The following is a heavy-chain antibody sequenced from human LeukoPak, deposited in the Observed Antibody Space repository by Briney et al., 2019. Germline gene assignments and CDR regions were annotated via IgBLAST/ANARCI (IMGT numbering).Heavy chain of an antibody. CDR3: ARRYSSSWNY. CDR1: GFTFSSSW. J-gene: IGHJ4*02. CDR2: ISGSGDST. D-gene: IGHD6-13*01. V-gene: IGHV3-23*01. Sequence: GGSLRLSCVASGFTFSSSWMSWVRQGPGKGLEWVSAISGSGDSTYYADSVKGRFTISRDNSKNTLYLQMNSLRAEDTAFYYCARRYSSSWNYWGQGTLVTVSS.